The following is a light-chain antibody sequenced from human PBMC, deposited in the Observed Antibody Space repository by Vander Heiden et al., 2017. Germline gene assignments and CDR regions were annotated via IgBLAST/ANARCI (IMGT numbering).Light chain of an antibody. CDR1: QGVSNY. J-gene: IGKJ1*01. CDR2: DAS. V-gene: IGKV3-11*01. CDR3: QQRSNWPRT. Sequence: EIVLPQSPSTLSLSPGERATLACRASQGVSNYLAWYQQKPGQAPRLLIYDASNWATGVPARFSGSGSGTDFTFTISSLEPEDFAAYYCQQRSNWPRTFGQGTKVEIK.